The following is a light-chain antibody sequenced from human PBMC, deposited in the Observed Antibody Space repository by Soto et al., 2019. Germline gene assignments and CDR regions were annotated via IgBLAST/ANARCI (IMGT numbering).Light chain of an antibody. CDR1: SNDVGFYDL. CDR2: EGS. V-gene: IGLV2-23*01. Sequence: QSFLTQPASVSGSPGQSIAIACTGTSNDVGFYDLVSWYQQRPGTAPKLLIYEGSKRPSGVSNRFSGSKSGNTASLTISGLQAEDEADYYCSAYAGSSTLFVFGTGTKVTVL. CDR3: SAYAGSSTLFV. J-gene: IGLJ1*01.